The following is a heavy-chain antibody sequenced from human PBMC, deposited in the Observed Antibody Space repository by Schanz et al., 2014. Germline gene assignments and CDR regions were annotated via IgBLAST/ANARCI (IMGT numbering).Heavy chain of an antibody. Sequence: EVQLLESGGGLVQPGGSLRLSCAASGFTFSSYAMTWVRQAPGMGLEWVSAISGRDGSTYYADSVRGRFTISRDNSNKTVDLQMNSLRAEDTALYYCVRDELLWFGEVLSLDYWGQGALXTVSS. D-gene: IGHD3-10*01. CDR2: ISGRDGST. CDR1: GFTFSSYA. CDR3: VRDELLWFGEVLSLDY. V-gene: IGHV3-23*01. J-gene: IGHJ4*02.